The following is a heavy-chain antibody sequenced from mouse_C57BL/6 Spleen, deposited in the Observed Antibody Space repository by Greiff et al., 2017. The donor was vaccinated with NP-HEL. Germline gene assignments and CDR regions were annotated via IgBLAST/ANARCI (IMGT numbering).Heavy chain of an antibody. CDR2: IYPGDGDT. V-gene: IGHV1-80*01. CDR1: GYAFSSYW. J-gene: IGHJ1*03. D-gene: IGHD1-1*01. Sequence: QVQLQQSGAELVKPGASVKISCKASGYAFSSYWMNWVKQRPGKGLEWIGQIYPGDGDTNYNGKFKGKATLTADKSSSTAYMQLSSLTSEDSAVYFCARPTVVDPYWYFDVWGTGTTVTVSS. CDR3: ARPTVVDPYWYFDV.